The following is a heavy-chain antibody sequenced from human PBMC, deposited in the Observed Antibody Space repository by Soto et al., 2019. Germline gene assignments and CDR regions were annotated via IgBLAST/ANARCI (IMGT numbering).Heavy chain of an antibody. D-gene: IGHD4-17*01. CDR1: GGTFSSYT. V-gene: IGHV1-69*08. Sequence: QVQLVQSGAEVKKPGSSVKVSCKASGGTFSSYTISWVRQAPGQGLEGMGRIIPILGIANYAQKFQGRVTITAEKSTSTAYMELSSLSSEDTAVYYCAREATVTTIFVYWGKGTLVTVSS. CDR2: IIPILGIA. CDR3: AREATVTTIFVY. J-gene: IGHJ4*02.